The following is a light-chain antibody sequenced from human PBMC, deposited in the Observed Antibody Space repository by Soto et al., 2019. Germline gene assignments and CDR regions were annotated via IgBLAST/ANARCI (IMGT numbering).Light chain of an antibody. CDR1: QSISSY. CDR2: EAS. V-gene: IGKV1-39*01. Sequence: DIQMTQSPSSLSASVGYRVTITCRASQSISSYLNWYQQKPGKAPKLLIYEASSLQSGVPSRISGSGSGTDFTLTISSLQPEDFATYYCQQANSFPITFGQGTRLEIK. J-gene: IGKJ5*01. CDR3: QQANSFPIT.